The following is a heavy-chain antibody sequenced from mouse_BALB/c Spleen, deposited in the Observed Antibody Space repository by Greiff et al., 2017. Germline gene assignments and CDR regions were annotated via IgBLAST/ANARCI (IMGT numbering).Heavy chain of an antibody. Sequence: VQLQQSGPELVKPGASVKMSCKASGYTFTSYVMHWVKQKPGQGLEWIGYINPYNDGTKYNEKFKGKATLTSDKSSSTAYMELSSLTSEDSAVYYCALYEGFSVGYAMDYWGQGTSVTVSS. CDR1: GYTFTSYV. V-gene: IGHV1-14*01. CDR2: INPYNDGT. J-gene: IGHJ4*01. D-gene: IGHD2-3*01. CDR3: ALYEGFSVGYAMDY.